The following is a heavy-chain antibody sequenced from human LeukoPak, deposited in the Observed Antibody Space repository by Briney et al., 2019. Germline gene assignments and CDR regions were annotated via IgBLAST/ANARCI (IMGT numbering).Heavy chain of an antibody. J-gene: IGHJ6*02. D-gene: IGHD2-8*01. V-gene: IGHV3-33*01. CDR3: ARDNASVRMDV. CDR2: IWYDGSNQ. CDR1: GFTFRNHG. Sequence: EAGGSLRLSCAASGFTFRNHGMHWVRQAPGRGLEWVAVIWYDGSNQYYADTVKGRFTISRDNSKNTLYLQMTSLRAEDTAVYYCARDNASVRMDVWGQGTTVTVSS.